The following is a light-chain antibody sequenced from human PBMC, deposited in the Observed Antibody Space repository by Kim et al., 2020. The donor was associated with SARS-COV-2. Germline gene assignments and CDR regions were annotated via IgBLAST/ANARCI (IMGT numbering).Light chain of an antibody. CDR3: QQYGSSPS. V-gene: IGKV3-20*01. J-gene: IGKJ4*01. CDR2: GAS. CDR1: QSVSSSY. Sequence: LSPGEGATLSGRASQSVSSSYLAWYQQKPGQAPRLLIYGASSRATGIPDRFSGSGSGTDFTLTISRLEPEDFAVYYCQQYGSSPSFGGGTKVDIK.